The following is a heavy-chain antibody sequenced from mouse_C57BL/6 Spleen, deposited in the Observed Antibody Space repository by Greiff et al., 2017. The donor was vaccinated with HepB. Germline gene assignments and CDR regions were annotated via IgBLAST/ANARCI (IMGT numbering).Heavy chain of an antibody. D-gene: IGHD1-1*01. J-gene: IGHJ4*01. CDR3: AKRSTVVADYYAMDD. Sequence: EVQGVESGGGLVKPGGSLKLSCAASGFTFSDYGMHWVRQAPEKGLEWVAYISSGSSTIYYADTVKGRFTVSRDNAKNTLFLQMTSLRSEDTAMYYCAKRSTVVADYYAMDDWGQGTSVTVSS. V-gene: IGHV5-17*01. CDR2: ISSGSSTI. CDR1: GFTFSDYG.